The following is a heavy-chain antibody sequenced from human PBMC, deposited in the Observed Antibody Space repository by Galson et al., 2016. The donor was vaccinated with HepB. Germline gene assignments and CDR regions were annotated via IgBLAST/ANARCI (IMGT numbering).Heavy chain of an antibody. V-gene: IGHV3-66*01. CDR2: IYSGGST. CDR3: ARGGRDTAMDYYYYGMDV. D-gene: IGHD5-18*01. Sequence: SLRLSCAASGFTVSSNYVSWVRQAPGKGLEWVSVIYSGGSTYYADSVKGRFTISRDNSKNTLYLQMNSLRAEDTAVYYCARGGRDTAMDYYYYGMDVWGQGTTVTVSS. CDR1: GFTVSSNY. J-gene: IGHJ6*02.